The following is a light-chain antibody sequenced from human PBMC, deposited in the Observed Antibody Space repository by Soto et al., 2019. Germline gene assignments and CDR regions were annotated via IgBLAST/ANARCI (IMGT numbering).Light chain of an antibody. J-gene: IGKJ1*01. V-gene: IGKV4-1*01. CDR3: QQYYSTPRT. CDR2: WAS. CDR1: RSVLYSSNNKNY. Sequence: DIVMTQSPDSLAVSLGERATINCKSSRSVLYSSNNKNYLAWYQQKPGQPPKLLIYWASSRESGVPGRFSGSGSGTDFTLTISSLKAEDVAVYYCQQYYSTPRTFGQGTKVEIK.